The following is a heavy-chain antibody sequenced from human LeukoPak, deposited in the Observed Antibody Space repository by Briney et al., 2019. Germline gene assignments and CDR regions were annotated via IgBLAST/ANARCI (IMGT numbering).Heavy chain of an antibody. CDR3: ASDALGYCSSTSCYFDD. D-gene: IGHD2-2*01. CDR1: GGSISRSSFY. CDR2: IYYSWST. Sequence: SETLSLTCTVSGGSISRSSFYWGWSRQPPGKGLEWIGSIYYSWSTYYNPSLKRRVTISVDTSKNQFTLKLSSVTAADTAVYYCASDALGYCSSTSCYFDDWGQGTLVTVSS. V-gene: IGHV4-39*06. J-gene: IGHJ4*02.